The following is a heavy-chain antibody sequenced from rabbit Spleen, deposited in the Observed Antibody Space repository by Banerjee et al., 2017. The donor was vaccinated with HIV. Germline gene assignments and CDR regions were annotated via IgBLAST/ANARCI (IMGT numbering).Heavy chain of an antibody. CDR2: IDLVFGTT. J-gene: IGHJ4*01. Sequence: QEHLKESGGGLVQPGGSLTLPCKASEFDFSSYGVSWVRQAPGKGLEWIGYIDLVFGTTYYASWVNGRFTISSHNAQNTLSLQLNSLTVADTATYFCVRGASSSGYYNLWGQGTLVTVS. V-gene: IGHV1S47*01. CDR1: EFDFSSYG. CDR3: VRGASSSGYYNL. D-gene: IGHD1-1*01.